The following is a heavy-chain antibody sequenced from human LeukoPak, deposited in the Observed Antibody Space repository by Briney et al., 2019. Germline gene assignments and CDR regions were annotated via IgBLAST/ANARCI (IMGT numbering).Heavy chain of an antibody. D-gene: IGHD3-22*01. J-gene: IGHJ4*02. Sequence: GGSLRLSCAASGFTFSSYAMHWVRQAPGKGLEWVAVISYDGSNKYYADSVKGRFTISRDNSKNTLYLQMNSLRAEDTAVYYCARDLNYYDSSGDYVDWGQGTLVTVSS. V-gene: IGHV3-30-3*01. CDR2: ISYDGSNK. CDR1: GFTFSSYA. CDR3: ARDLNYYDSSGDYVD.